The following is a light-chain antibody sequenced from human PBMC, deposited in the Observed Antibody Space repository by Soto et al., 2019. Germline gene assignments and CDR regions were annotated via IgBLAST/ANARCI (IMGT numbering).Light chain of an antibody. CDR2: EVT. CDR3: SSYTSSGTLI. Sequence: QSALTQPASVSGSLGQSITISCSGTSSDVGGYNYVSWYQQHPGQAPKLMIYEVTNRPSGVSNRFSGSKSGNTASLTISGLQAEDEADYYCSSYTSSGTLIFGGGTKLTVL. CDR1: SSDVGGYNY. V-gene: IGLV2-14*01. J-gene: IGLJ2*01.